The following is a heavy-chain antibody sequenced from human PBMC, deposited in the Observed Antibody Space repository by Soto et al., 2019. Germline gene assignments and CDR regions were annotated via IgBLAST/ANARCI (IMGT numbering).Heavy chain of an antibody. CDR2: ISYDGSNK. V-gene: IGHV3-30-3*01. CDR1: GFTFSSYA. Sequence: QVQLVESGGGVVQPGRSLRLSCAASGFTFSSYAMHWVRQAPGKGLEWVAVISYDGSNKYYADSVKGRFTISRDNSKNTLYLQMNSLRAEDTAVYYCARVPSCGGRAHFDYWGQGTLVTVSS. D-gene: IGHD2-21*01. J-gene: IGHJ4*02. CDR3: ARVPSCGGRAHFDY.